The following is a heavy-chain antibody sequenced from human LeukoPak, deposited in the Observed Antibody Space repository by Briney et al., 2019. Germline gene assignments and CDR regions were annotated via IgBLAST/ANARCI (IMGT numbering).Heavy chain of an antibody. J-gene: IGHJ4*02. V-gene: IGHV1-2*02. D-gene: IGHD4-17*01. CDR1: GYTFTGYY. CDR2: INPSSGGT. Sequence: ASVKVSCKASGYTFTGYYMHWVRQAPGQGLEWVGWINPSSGGTNYAQNLQGRVTMTRDTSISTAYMELSSLRSDDTAVYYCAREYDGDLDYWGQGTLVTVSS. CDR3: AREYDGDLDY.